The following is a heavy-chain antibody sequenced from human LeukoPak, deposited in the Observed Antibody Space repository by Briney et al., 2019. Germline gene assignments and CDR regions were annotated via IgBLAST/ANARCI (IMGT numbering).Heavy chain of an antibody. CDR1: GGSFSGYY. J-gene: IGHJ5*02. CDR2: INHSGST. V-gene: IGHV4-34*01. Sequence: SETLSLTCAVYGGSFSGYYWSWIRQPPGKGLEWIGEINHSGSTNYNPSLKSRVTISVDTSKNQFSLKLSSVTAADTAVYYCARGVVVPENWFDPWGQGTLVTVSS. D-gene: IGHD2-2*01. CDR3: ARGVVVPENWFDP.